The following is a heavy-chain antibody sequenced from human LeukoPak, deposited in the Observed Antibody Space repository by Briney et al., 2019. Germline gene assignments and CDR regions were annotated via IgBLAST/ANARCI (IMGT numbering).Heavy chain of an antibody. J-gene: IGHJ4*02. V-gene: IGHV3-13*01. D-gene: IGHD6-19*01. CDR1: GLTFSRYD. CDR2: IGTAGDT. Sequence: HPGGSLRLSCAASGLTFSRYDMHWVGQATGKGLEWVSGIGTAGDTYYAGSVKGRFTISRENAKNSLYLQMNSLTAGDTAVYYCAGAGSETQWRAFDFWGQGALVTVFS. CDR3: AGAGSETQWRAFDF.